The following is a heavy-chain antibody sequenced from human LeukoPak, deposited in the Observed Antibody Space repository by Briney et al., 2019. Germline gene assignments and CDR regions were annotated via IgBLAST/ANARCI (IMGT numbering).Heavy chain of an antibody. V-gene: IGHV4-4*07. Sequence: SETLSLTCTVSGGSISSYYWSWIRQPAGKGLEWIGRIYTSGSTNYNPSLKSRVTMSVDTSKNQFSLKLSSVTAADTAVYYCARGEYYYDSSGYRHFDYWGQGTLVTVSS. J-gene: IGHJ4*02. CDR3: ARGEYYYDSSGYRHFDY. D-gene: IGHD3-22*01. CDR2: IYTSGST. CDR1: GGSISSYY.